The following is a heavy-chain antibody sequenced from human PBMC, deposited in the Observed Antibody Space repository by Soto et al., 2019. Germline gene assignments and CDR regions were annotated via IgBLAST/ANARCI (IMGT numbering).Heavy chain of an antibody. Sequence: QVDLVQSGAEVKKPGASVKMSCKSSGYRLSNYYMHWVRQAPGQGLEWMGIVNPSDGRANYARKFQGRVTMTWDTSKTTLYMEVNSLRSDDTAIYYCAGAGLIVAGKAFESWGQGTMVTVSS. D-gene: IGHD5-12*01. CDR2: VNPSDGRA. CDR3: AGAGLIVAGKAFES. CDR1: GYRLSNYY. V-gene: IGHV1-46*01. J-gene: IGHJ4*02.